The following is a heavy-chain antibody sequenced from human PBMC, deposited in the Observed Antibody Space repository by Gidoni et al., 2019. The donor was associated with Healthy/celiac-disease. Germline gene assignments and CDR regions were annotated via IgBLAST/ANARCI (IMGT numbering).Heavy chain of an antibody. Sequence: EVQLVESGGGWVQPGGSLRLSGAASGFTFSSYWMSWVRQAPGKGLEWVANIKQDGSEKYYVDSVKGRFTLSRDNAKNSLYLQMNSLRAEDTAVYYCARLNYGDYGDNWFDPWGQGTLVTVSS. V-gene: IGHV3-7*01. CDR3: ARLNYGDYGDNWFDP. D-gene: IGHD4-17*01. CDR2: IKQDGSEK. J-gene: IGHJ5*02. CDR1: GFTFSSYW.